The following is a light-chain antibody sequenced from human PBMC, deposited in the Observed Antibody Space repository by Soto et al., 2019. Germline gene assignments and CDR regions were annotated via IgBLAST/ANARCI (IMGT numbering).Light chain of an antibody. CDR2: DAS. J-gene: IGKJ1*01. Sequence: DIRMTQSASTLPASLGDRVTITCRASQSISDRLAWYQRKPGKAPKLLIFDASTLESGVPSRFSGSGSGTEFTLTISSLQPDDFATYYCQHYSTVWAFGQGTKVDIK. V-gene: IGKV1-5*01. CDR3: QHYSTVWA. CDR1: QSISDR.